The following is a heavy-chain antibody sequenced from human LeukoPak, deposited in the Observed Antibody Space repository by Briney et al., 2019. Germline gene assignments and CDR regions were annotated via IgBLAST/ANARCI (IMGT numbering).Heavy chain of an antibody. J-gene: IGHJ4*02. CDR2: ISTSGSPI. CDR1: GFTFSSYE. Sequence: GGSLRLSCAASGFTFSSYEMNWVRQAPGKGLEWVSYISTSGSPIYYGNSVKGRFTISRDNAKNSLYLQMNSLRAEDTALYYCARRGFYDTSGYLFDHWGQGTLVTVPS. CDR3: ARRGFYDTSGYLFDH. V-gene: IGHV3-48*03. D-gene: IGHD3-22*01.